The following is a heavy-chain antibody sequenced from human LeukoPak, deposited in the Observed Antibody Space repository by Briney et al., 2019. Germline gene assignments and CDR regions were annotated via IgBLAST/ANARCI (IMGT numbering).Heavy chain of an antibody. V-gene: IGHV3-23*01. D-gene: IGHD1-26*01. J-gene: IGHJ5*02. Sequence: GGSLRLSCAASGFTFSSYAMSWVRQAPGKGLEWVSAISGSGGSTYYADSVKGRFTISRDNSKNTLYLQMNSLRAEDTAVYYCAKGRWELPSVVDWFDPWGQRTLVTVSS. CDR2: ISGSGGST. CDR1: GFTFSSYA. CDR3: AKGRWELPSVVDWFDP.